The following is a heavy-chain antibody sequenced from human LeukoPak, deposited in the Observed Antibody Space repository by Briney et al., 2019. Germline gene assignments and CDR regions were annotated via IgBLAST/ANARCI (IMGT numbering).Heavy chain of an antibody. CDR3: AREYDYVWIF. D-gene: IGHD3-16*01. CDR1: GYSIRNGFY. J-gene: IGHJ4*02. V-gene: IGHV4-38-2*01. CDR2: IHHSGAT. Sequence: SETLSLTCAVSGYSIRNGFYWGWIRQPPGKGLEYIGSIHHSGATYYNPSLKSRLTISVDTSKNQFSLKLSSVTAADTAMYYCAREYDYVWIFWGQGTLVTVSS.